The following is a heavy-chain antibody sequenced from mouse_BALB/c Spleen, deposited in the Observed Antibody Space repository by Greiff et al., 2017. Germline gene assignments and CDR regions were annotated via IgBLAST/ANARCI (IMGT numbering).Heavy chain of an antibody. CDR2: ISNLAYSI. V-gene: IGHV5-15*02. Sequence: EVKLMESGGGLVQPGGSRKLSCAASGFTFSDYGMAWVRQAPGKGPEWVAFISNLAYSIYYADTVTGRFTISRENAKNTLYLEMSSLRSEDTAMYYCARVDGYYYAMDYWGQGTSVTVSS. CDR3: ARVDGYYYAMDY. J-gene: IGHJ4*01. D-gene: IGHD2-3*01. CDR1: GFTFSDYG.